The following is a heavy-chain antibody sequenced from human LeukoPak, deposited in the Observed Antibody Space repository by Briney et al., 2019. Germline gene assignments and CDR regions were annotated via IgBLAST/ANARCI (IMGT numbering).Heavy chain of an antibody. J-gene: IGHJ4*02. D-gene: IGHD6-25*01. CDR1: GFTFSSYW. CDR3: ARDRIGLSGYHDY. Sequence: GGSLRLSCAASGFTFSSYWMHWVCQAPGKGLVWVSRINSDGSSTSYADSVKGRFTISRDNAKNTLYLQMNSLRAEDTAVYYCARDRIGLSGYHDYWGQGTLVTVSS. V-gene: IGHV3-74*01. CDR2: INSDGSST.